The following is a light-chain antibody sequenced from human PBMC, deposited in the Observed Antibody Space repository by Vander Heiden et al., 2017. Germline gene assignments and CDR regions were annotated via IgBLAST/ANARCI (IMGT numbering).Light chain of an antibody. Sequence: EIVFTQSPGTLSLSPGERATLSCRTSETVTSSYLAWYQQKPGQAPRLLMYGASNRASGFPDRFSGSRSGTEFTLTIARVDPEDVAVYYCQQYDGSPITFGQGTRLEIK. CDR3: QQYDGSPIT. CDR1: ETVTSSY. V-gene: IGKV3-20*01. CDR2: GAS. J-gene: IGKJ5*01.